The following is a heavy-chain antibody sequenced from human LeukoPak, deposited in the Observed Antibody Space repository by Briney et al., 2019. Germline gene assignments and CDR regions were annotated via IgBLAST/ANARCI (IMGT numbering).Heavy chain of an antibody. J-gene: IGHJ4*02. V-gene: IGHV4-59*01. CDR2: IYYSGST. Sequence: SETLSLTCTVSGGSISSYYWSWIRQPPGKGLEWIGYIYYSGSTNYNPSLKSRVTISVDTSKNQFSLKLSSATAADTAVYYCASMLGDYYDSSGYFDYWGQGTLVTVSS. D-gene: IGHD3-22*01. CDR3: ASMLGDYYDSSGYFDY. CDR1: GGSISSYY.